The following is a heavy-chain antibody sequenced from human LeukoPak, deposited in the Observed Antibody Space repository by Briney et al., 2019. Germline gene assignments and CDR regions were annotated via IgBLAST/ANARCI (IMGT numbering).Heavy chain of an antibody. J-gene: IGHJ4*02. CDR3: AKADDSSGYGDY. CDR2: ISGSGGST. Sequence: PGGSLRLSCAASGLTFSSYAMSWVRQAPGKGLEWVSAISGSGGSTYHADSVKGRFTISRDNSKNTLYLQMNSLRAEDTAVYYCAKADDSSGYGDYWGQGTLVTVSS. D-gene: IGHD3-22*01. CDR1: GLTFSSYA. V-gene: IGHV3-23*01.